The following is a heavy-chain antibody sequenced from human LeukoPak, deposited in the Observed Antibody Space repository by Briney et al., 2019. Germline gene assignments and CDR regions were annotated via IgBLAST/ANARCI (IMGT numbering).Heavy chain of an antibody. V-gene: IGHV3-11*05. J-gene: IGHJ6*02. D-gene: IGHD4-17*01. CDR3: TRGLDGDYVDYYYYGMDV. CDR1: GFTFSDYY. Sequence: GGSLRLSCAASGFTFSDYYMSWIRQAPGKGLEWVSDISSTSIYTNYADSVQGRFTISRDNSKNTLYLQMNSLKTEDTAVYYCTRGLDGDYVDYYYYGMDVWGQGTTVTVSS. CDR2: ISSTSIYT.